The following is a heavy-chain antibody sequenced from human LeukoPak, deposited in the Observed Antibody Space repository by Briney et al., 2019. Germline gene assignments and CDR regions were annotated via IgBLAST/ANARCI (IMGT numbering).Heavy chain of an antibody. Sequence: SETLSLTCAVYGGSFSGYYWSWIRQPPGKGLEWIGEINHSGSTNYNPSLKSRVTMSVDTSKNQFSLKLSSVTAADTAVYYCARGGVRFLEWLAYDYYYYYGMDVWGQGTTVTVSS. CDR1: GGSFSGYY. J-gene: IGHJ6*02. CDR3: ARGGVRFLEWLAYDYYYYYGMDV. CDR2: INHSGST. V-gene: IGHV4-34*01. D-gene: IGHD3-3*01.